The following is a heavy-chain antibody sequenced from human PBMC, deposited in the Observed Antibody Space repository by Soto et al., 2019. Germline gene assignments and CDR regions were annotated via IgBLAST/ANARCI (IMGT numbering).Heavy chain of an antibody. D-gene: IGHD1-26*01. J-gene: IGHJ4*02. CDR3: ATDHPRGSSGYFSDY. CDR1: GFTFSTYA. V-gene: IGHV3-23*01. Sequence: LXLSCAASGFTFSTYAMAWVRQAPGKGLEWVSGVSASGLXTDYADPVKGRFYISRGNSKNTVSLNMNTLIAEDTALDYCATDHPRGSSGYFSDYWGQGTPVTVSS. CDR2: VSASGLXT.